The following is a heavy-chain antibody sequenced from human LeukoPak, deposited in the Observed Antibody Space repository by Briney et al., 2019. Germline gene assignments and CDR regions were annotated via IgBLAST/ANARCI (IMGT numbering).Heavy chain of an antibody. CDR1: GYTFTSYA. V-gene: IGHV1-3*01. D-gene: IGHD6-13*01. CDR3: ASPYPGIAAAGNSYYYGMDV. CDR2: INAGNGNT. Sequence: VASVKVSCKASGYTFTSYAIHWVRLAPGQRLEWMGWINAGNGNTKYSQKFQGRVTITRDTSASTAYMELSSLRSEDTAVYYCASPYPGIAAAGNSYYYGMDVWGQGTTVTVSS. J-gene: IGHJ6*02.